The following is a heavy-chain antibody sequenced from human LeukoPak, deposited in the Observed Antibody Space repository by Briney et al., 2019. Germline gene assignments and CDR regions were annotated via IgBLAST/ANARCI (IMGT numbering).Heavy chain of an antibody. V-gene: IGHV1-18*01. CDR1: GYTFTGNG. J-gene: IGHJ4*02. D-gene: IGHD2-2*01. CDR2: ISGYNGNT. CDR3: ARSGHCSGADCYAEGIDY. Sequence: ASVKVSCKASGYTFTGNGITWVRQAPGQGLEWMGWISGYNGNTVYAQMFQDRVTMTTDTSTSTAYMEVTNLRSDDTAMYFCARSGHCSGADCYAEGIDYWGQGTLATVSS.